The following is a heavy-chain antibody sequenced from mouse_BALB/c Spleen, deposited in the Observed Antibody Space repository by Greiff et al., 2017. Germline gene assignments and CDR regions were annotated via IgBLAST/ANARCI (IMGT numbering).Heavy chain of an antibody. CDR1: GDSITSGY. V-gene: IGHV3-8*02. CDR3: ARFTTVIATYYYAMDY. J-gene: IGHJ4*01. D-gene: IGHD1-1*01. Sequence: VQLKQSGPSLVKPSQTLSLTCSVTGDSITSGYWNWIRKFPGNKLEYMGYISYSGSTYYNPSLKSRISITRDTTKNKYYLQLNSVTTEDTATYYCARFTTVIATYYYAMDYWGQGTSVTVSS. CDR2: ISYSGST.